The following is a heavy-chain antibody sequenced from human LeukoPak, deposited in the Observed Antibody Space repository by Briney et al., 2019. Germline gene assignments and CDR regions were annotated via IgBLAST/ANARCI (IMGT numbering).Heavy chain of an antibody. J-gene: IGHJ4*02. Sequence: ASVKVSCKASGYTFTGYYMHWVRQAPGQGLEWMGWINPNSGGTNNAQKFQGWVTMTRDTSISTAYMELSRLRSDDTAVYYCAGAQPYYDFWSGSAFDYWGQGTLVTVSS. CDR3: AGAQPYYDFWSGSAFDY. V-gene: IGHV1-2*04. CDR1: GYTFTGYY. D-gene: IGHD3-3*01. CDR2: INPNSGGT.